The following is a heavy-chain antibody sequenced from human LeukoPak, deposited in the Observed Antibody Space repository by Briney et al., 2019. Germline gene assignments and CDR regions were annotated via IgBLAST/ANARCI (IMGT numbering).Heavy chain of an antibody. V-gene: IGHV1-18*01. D-gene: IGHD3-10*01. CDR3: AREHSAGFYFDY. CDR2: ISTHNGYT. Sequence: GASVKVSCKASGHTFTSYGISWVRQAPGQGLEWMGWISTHNGYTNYAQKFQGRVTMTTDTSASTVYMELSSLRSEDTAVYYCAREHSAGFYFDYWGQGTLVTVSS. J-gene: IGHJ4*02. CDR1: GHTFTSYG.